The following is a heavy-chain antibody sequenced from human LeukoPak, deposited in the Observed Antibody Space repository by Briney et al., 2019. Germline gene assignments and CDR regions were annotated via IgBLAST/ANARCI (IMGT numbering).Heavy chain of an antibody. CDR2: IYYSGST. V-gene: IGHV4-31*02. J-gene: IGHJ4*02. CDR1: GFTFSSSA. D-gene: IGHD4-23*01. CDR3: AREAVTTGVDY. Sequence: LRLSCAASGFTFSSSAMSWIRQHPGKGLEWIGYIYYSGSTYYNPSLKSRVTISVDTSKNQFSLKLSSVTAADTAVYYCAREAVTTGVDYWGQGTLVTVSS.